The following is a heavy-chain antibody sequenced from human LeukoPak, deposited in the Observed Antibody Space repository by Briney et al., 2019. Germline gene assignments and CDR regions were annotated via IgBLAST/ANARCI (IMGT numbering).Heavy chain of an antibody. CDR2: IYHSGSP. V-gene: IGHV4-38-2*02. D-gene: IGHD6-13*01. J-gene: IGHJ5*02. CDR1: GYSISSGYY. Sequence: SETLSLTCTVSGYSISSGYYWGWIRQPPGKGLEWIGYIYHSGSPYYNPSLKSRVTISVDTSKNQCSLKLSSVTAADTAVYYCARDGEVLSSSWFWFDPWGQGTLVTVSS. CDR3: ARDGEVLSSSWFWFDP.